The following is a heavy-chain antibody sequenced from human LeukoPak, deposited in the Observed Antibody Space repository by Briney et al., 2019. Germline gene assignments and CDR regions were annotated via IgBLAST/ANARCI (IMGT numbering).Heavy chain of an antibody. CDR3: ARSLRGRLTSPLGSGSYYYFDY. D-gene: IGHD3-10*01. J-gene: IGHJ4*02. CDR2: INHSGST. CDR1: GGSFSGYY. V-gene: IGHV4-34*01. Sequence: SETLSLTCAVYGGSFSGYYWSWIRQPPGKGLEWIGEINHSGSTNYNPSLKSRVTISVDTSKNQFSLKLSSVTAADTAVYYCARSLRGRLTSPLGSGSYYYFDYWGQGTLVTVSS.